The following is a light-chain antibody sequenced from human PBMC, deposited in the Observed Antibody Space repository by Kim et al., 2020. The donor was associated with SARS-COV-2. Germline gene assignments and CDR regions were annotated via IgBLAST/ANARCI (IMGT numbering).Light chain of an antibody. CDR3: QSYDNSLSGYV. CDR1: SSNIGAGYD. V-gene: IGLV1-40*01. J-gene: IGLJ1*01. Sequence: QSVLTQPPSVSGAPGQRVTISCTGSSSNIGAGYDVHWYQQLPGTAPKLLIYGNSNRPSGVPDRFSGSKSGTSASLAITGHQAEDEADYYCQSYDNSLSGYVFGTGTKVTVL. CDR2: GNS.